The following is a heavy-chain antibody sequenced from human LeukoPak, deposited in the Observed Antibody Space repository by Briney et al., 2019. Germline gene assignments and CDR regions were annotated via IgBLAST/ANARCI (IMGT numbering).Heavy chain of an antibody. CDR1: GSSFTSYW. Sequence: GASLQISCQGSGSSFTSYWIGRARQLPGKGLECMGIIYPGDSDTRYSPSFQGQVTISAHKSISTAYLQWSSLKASDTAMYYCASSTDHQNWFDPWGQGTLVTVSS. D-gene: IGHD4-11*01. CDR2: IYPGDSDT. V-gene: IGHV5-51*01. CDR3: ASSTDHQNWFDP. J-gene: IGHJ5*02.